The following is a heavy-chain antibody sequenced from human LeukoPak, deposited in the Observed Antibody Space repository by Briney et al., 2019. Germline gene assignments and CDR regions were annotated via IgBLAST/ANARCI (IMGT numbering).Heavy chain of an antibody. CDR1: GYTFTGYY. Sequence: ASVKVSCKASGYTFTGYYMHWVRQATGQGLEWMGWMNPNSGNTGYAQKFQGRVTMTRNTSISTAYMELSSLRSEDTAVYYCARGRRRPPNYYFDYWGQGTLVTVSS. D-gene: IGHD6-25*01. J-gene: IGHJ4*02. V-gene: IGHV1-8*02. CDR3: ARGRRRPPNYYFDY. CDR2: MNPNSGNT.